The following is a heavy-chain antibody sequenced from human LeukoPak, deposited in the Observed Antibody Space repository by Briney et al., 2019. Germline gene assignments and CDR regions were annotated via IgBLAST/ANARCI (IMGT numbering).Heavy chain of an antibody. CDR2: INTNTGNP. V-gene: IGHV7-4-1*02. Sequence: ASVKVSCKASGYTVTSYAMNWVRQAPGQGLEWMGWINTNTGNPTYAQGFTGRFVLSLDTSVSTAYLQISSLKTEDTAVFYCASGPSGFNYWGQGTLVTVSS. CDR3: ASGPSGFNY. CDR1: GYTVTSYA. J-gene: IGHJ4*02.